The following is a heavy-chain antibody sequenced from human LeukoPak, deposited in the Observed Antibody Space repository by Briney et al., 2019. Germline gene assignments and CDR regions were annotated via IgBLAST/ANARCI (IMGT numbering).Heavy chain of an antibody. CDR2: ISSSSSTI. D-gene: IGHD5-12*01. Sequence: GGSLRLSCAASGFTFSSYSMNWVRQAPGKGLEWVSYISSSSSTIYYADSVKGRFAISRDNAKNSLYLQMNSLRAEDTAVYYCARDPGPLMVATPQGRGDAFDIWGQGTRVTVSS. CDR1: GFTFSSYS. CDR3: ARDPGPLMVATPQGRGDAFDI. J-gene: IGHJ3*02. V-gene: IGHV3-48*04.